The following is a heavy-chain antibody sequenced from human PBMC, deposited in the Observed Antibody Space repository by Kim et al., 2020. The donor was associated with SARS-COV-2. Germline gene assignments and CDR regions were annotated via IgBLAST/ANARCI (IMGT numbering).Heavy chain of an antibody. CDR3: ARGDNSRSRYGIRHWFDP. CDR1: GGSFSGHY. D-gene: IGHD6-13*01. CDR2: INHSGST. V-gene: IGHV4-34*01. Sequence: SETLSLTCAVYGGSFSGHYWSWIRQPPGKGMEWIGEINHSGSTNNNPSLTTRVTISVDTPQNQFSLKLSSVTAEDTAVYYCARGDNSRSRYGIRHWFDP. J-gene: IGHJ5*02.